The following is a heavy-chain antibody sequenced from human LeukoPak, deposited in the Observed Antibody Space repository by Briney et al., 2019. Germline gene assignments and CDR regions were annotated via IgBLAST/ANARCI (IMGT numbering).Heavy chain of an antibody. V-gene: IGHV5-51*01. J-gene: IGHJ4*02. CDR1: GYSFTSYW. Sequence: GESLKISCKGSGYSFTSYWIGWVRQMPGKGLEWMGIIYPGDSDTRYSPSFQGQVTISADKSISTAYLQWSSLKASDTAMYYSARGIYYDSSGYDYFDYWGQGTLVTVSS. CDR2: IYPGDSDT. D-gene: IGHD3-22*01. CDR3: ARGIYYDSSGYDYFDY.